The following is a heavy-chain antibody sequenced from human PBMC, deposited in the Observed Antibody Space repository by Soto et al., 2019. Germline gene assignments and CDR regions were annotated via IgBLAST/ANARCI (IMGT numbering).Heavy chain of an antibody. CDR1: GFTFSSHA. D-gene: IGHD3-9*01. V-gene: IGHV3-23*01. CDR3: AKDQGVLRYVDWLSHFDY. Sequence: GGSLRLSCAASGFTFSSHAMSWVCQAPGKGLEWVSGIGGSGGNTYYSDSVKGRFTISRDNSKNTLYLQMNSLRAEDTAVYYCAKDQGVLRYVDWLSHFDYWGQGTLVTVSS. J-gene: IGHJ4*02. CDR2: IGGSGGNT.